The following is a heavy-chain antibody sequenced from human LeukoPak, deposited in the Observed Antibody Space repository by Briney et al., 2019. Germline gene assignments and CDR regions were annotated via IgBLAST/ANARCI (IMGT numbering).Heavy chain of an antibody. J-gene: IGHJ5*02. CDR2: INPSGGST. D-gene: IGHD2-2*02. CDR1: GYTFTSYY. Sequence: ASVKVSCKASGYTFTSYYMHWVRQAPGQGLEWMGIINPSGGSTSYAQKFQGRVTMTRDTSTSTAYMELSSLRSEDTAVYYCARDRPGRYCSSTSCYTASPFDPWGQGTLVIVSS. CDR3: ARDRPGRYCSSTSCYTASPFDP. V-gene: IGHV1-46*01.